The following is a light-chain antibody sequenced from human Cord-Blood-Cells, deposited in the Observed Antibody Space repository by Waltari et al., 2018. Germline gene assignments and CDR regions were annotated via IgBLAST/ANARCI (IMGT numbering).Light chain of an antibody. J-gene: IGLJ1*01. CDR2: SNN. Sequence: QSVLTYPPSASGTVGQRDTISCSGSSSHLGGNTAHCYQQLQGTAPKLLIYSNNPRPSGVPDRFSGSKSGTSASLAISGLQSEDEADYYCAAWDDSLNGYVFGTGTKVTVL. CDR1: SSHLGGNT. V-gene: IGLV1-44*01. CDR3: AAWDDSLNGYV.